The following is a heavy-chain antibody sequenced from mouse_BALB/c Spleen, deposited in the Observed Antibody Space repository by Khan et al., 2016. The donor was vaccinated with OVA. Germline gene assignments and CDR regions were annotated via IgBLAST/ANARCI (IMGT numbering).Heavy chain of an antibody. J-gene: IGHJ4*01. CDR1: GFSLSRYN. CDR2: IWGGGGT. D-gene: IGHD2-14*01. V-gene: IGHV2-6-4*01. Sequence: QVQLKESGPGLVAPSQSLSITCTVSGFSLSRYNIHWVRQPPGKGLEWLGMIWGGGGTDYNSTLKSRLNISKDNSKSQVFLIMNSRQTDDTAMYYCARAYYRYDGYYAMDYWGQGTSVTVSS. CDR3: ARAYYRYDGYYAMDY.